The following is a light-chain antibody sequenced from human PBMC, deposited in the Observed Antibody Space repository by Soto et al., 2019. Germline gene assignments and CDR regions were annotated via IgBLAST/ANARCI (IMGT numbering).Light chain of an antibody. V-gene: IGLV1-51*01. CDR3: GTWDNSLSAVV. J-gene: IGLJ2*01. CDR2: DNH. CDR1: SSNIGDNY. Sequence: QSVLTQPPSVSAAPGQKVTISCSGTSSNIGDNYVSWYQLLPGTAPKLLIYDNHWQPSGIPDPFSGSKSGTSATLDITGLQTVAEADYYCGTWDNSLSAVVFGGGTKLTVL.